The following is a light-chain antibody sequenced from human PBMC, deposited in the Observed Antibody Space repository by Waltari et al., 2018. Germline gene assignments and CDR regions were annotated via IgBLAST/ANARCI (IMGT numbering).Light chain of an antibody. CDR3: SSYAGSNNLV. J-gene: IGLJ2*01. V-gene: IGLV2-8*01. Sequence: QSALTQPPSASGSPGQSVTISCTGTSSDVGGYNYVSWYQQHPGKAPKLMIYAVSKRPSGVPDRFSVSKSGNTASLIVSGLQAEDEADYYCSSYAGSNNLVFGGGTKLTVL. CDR1: SSDVGGYNY. CDR2: AVS.